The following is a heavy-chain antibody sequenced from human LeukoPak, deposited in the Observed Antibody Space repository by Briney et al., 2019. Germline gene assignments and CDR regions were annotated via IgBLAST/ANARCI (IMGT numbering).Heavy chain of an antibody. D-gene: IGHD4/OR15-4a*01. J-gene: IGHJ4*02. CDR1: GYTFTGYY. V-gene: IGHV1-2*02. Sequence: ASVKVSCKASGYTFTGYYMHWVRQAPGQGLEWMGWINPNSGGTNYAQKFQGRVTMTRDTSNSTAYMELSRLRSDDTAVYYCARDVLLEDYYFDYWGQGTLVTVSS. CDR3: ARDVLLEDYYFDY. CDR2: INPNSGGT.